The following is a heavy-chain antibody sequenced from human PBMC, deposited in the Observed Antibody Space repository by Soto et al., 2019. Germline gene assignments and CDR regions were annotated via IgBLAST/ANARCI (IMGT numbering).Heavy chain of an antibody. D-gene: IGHD6-13*01. J-gene: IGHJ4*02. CDR3: ARDWSRAGYFDY. Sequence: SETLSLTCTVSGDSISSGGYYWSWIRQHPGKGLEWIGYIYYSGSTYYNPSLKSRVTISLDTSKNQFSLKLTSVTAADTAVYYCARDWSRAGYFDYWGQGTLVTVSS. CDR2: IYYSGST. CDR1: GDSISSGGYY. V-gene: IGHV4-31*03.